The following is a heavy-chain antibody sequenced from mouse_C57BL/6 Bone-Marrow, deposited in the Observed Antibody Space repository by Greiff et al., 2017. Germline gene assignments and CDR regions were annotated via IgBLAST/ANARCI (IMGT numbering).Heavy chain of an antibody. J-gene: IGHJ1*03. Sequence: EVKLVESGEGLVKPGGSLKLSCAASGFPFSSYAMSWVRQTPEKRLEWVAYISSGGDYIYYADTVKGRFTISRDNARNTLYLQMSSLKSEDTAMYYCTRGTGTLGYFDVWCTGTTVTVSS. CDR3: TRGTGTLGYFDV. CDR1: GFPFSSYA. V-gene: IGHV5-9-1*02. D-gene: IGHD4-1*01. CDR2: ISSGGDYI.